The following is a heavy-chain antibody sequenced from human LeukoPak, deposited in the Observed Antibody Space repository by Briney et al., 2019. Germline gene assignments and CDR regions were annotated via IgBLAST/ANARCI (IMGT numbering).Heavy chain of an antibody. CDR2: IFYSGST. CDR3: ARHGSGYYFFDY. D-gene: IGHD3-3*01. V-gene: IGHV4-59*08. CDR1: GGSIRSFY. J-gene: IGHJ4*02. Sequence: SETLFLTCTVSGGSIRSFYWSWIRQPPGKGLEWIGYIFYSGSTNYNPSLKSRVTISVDTSKNQFSLKPSSVTAADTAVYYCARHGSGYYFFDYWGQGTLVTVSS.